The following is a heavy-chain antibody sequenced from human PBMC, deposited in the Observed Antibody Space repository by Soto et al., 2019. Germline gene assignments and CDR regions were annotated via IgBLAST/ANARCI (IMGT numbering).Heavy chain of an antibody. Sequence: EVQLVESGGGLVQPGGSLRLSCAASGFTFSSYEMNWVRQAPGNGLEWVSYISSSGSAISYADSVKGRFTISRDNAKNSLYLQMHSLRAEDTAVYYCARDALGRDGYNIDFWGQGTLVTVSS. CDR2: ISSSGSAI. CDR3: ARDALGRDGYNIDF. D-gene: IGHD5-12*01. CDR1: GFTFSSYE. J-gene: IGHJ4*02. V-gene: IGHV3-48*03.